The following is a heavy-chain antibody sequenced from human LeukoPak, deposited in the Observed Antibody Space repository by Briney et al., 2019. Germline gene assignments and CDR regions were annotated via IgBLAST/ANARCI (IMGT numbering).Heavy chain of an antibody. CDR1: GGSISSYY. Sequence: SETLSLTCTVSGGSISSYYWSWIRQPPGKGLEWIGYIYYSGSTNSNPSLKSRVTISVDTSKNQFSLKLTSVTAADTAVYYCARHPASNREYFQHWGQGTLVTVSS. V-gene: IGHV4-59*08. CDR3: ARHPASNREYFQH. D-gene: IGHD1-14*01. CDR2: IYYSGST. J-gene: IGHJ1*01.